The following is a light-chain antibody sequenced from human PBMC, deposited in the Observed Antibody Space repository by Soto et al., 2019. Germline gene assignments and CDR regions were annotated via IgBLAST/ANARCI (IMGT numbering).Light chain of an antibody. CDR1: SSDVGGYNY. V-gene: IGLV2-14*03. J-gene: IGLJ2*01. CDR3: SSYTSSTTLVV. Sequence: QSALTQPASVSGSPGQSITMSCTGTSSDVGGYNYVSWYQQHPGKAPKLVIYDVIYRPSGVSNRFSGSKSGNTASLTISGLQAEDEVEYYCSSYTSSTTLVVFGGGTQLTVL. CDR2: DVI.